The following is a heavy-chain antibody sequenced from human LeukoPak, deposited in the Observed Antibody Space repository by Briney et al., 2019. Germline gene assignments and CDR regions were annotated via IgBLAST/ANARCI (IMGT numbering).Heavy chain of an antibody. V-gene: IGHV1-69*06. D-gene: IGHD6-19*01. Sequence: GSSVKVSCKASGGTFSSYAISWVRQAPGQGLEWMGGIIPIFGTANYAQKFRGRVTITADKSTRTAYMELSSLRSEDTAVYYCARMTVSGRDNWFDPWGQGTLVTVSS. CDR1: GGTFSSYA. CDR2: IIPIFGTA. J-gene: IGHJ5*02. CDR3: ARMTVSGRDNWFDP.